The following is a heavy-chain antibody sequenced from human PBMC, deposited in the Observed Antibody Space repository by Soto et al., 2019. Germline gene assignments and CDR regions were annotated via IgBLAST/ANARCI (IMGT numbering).Heavy chain of an antibody. V-gene: IGHV1-69*12. CDR2: IIPIFGTA. Sequence: QVQLVQSGAEVKKPGSSVKVSCKASGGTFSSYAISWVRQAPGQGLEWMGGIIPIFGTANYAQKFQGRVTSAADESTSTAYMELSSLRSEDTAVYYCARRAAGDGDDAFDIWGQGTMVTVSS. CDR3: ARRAAGDGDDAFDI. J-gene: IGHJ3*02. CDR1: GGTFSSYA. D-gene: IGHD3-10*01.